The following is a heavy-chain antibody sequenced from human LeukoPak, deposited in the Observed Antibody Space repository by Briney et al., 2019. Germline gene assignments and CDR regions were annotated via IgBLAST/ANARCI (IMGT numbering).Heavy chain of an antibody. J-gene: IGHJ6*03. CDR3: ARQNGYYDSSGYRPGYYYYYMDV. V-gene: IGHV5-51*01. CDR2: IYPGDSDI. Sequence: GESLKISCKGSGYNFTNYWIGWVRQMPGKGLEWMGIIYPGDSDIRFRPSFQGQVTISADKSISTAYLQWSSLKASDTAMYYCARQNGYYDSSGYRPGYYYYYMDVWGKGTMVTVSS. CDR1: GYNFTNYW. D-gene: IGHD3-22*01.